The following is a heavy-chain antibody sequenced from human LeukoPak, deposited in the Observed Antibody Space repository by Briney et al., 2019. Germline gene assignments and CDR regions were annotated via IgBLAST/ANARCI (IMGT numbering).Heavy chain of an antibody. D-gene: IGHD3-10*01. CDR2: INHSGST. J-gene: IGHJ5*02. Sequence: PSETLSLTCTVSGGSISSYYWSWIRQPPGKGLEWIGEINHSGSTNYNPSLKSRVTISVDTSKNQFSLKLSSVTAADTAVYYCARVVGITMVRGVPRTFDPWGQGTLVTVSS. CDR1: GGSISSYY. V-gene: IGHV4-34*01. CDR3: ARVVGITMVRGVPRTFDP.